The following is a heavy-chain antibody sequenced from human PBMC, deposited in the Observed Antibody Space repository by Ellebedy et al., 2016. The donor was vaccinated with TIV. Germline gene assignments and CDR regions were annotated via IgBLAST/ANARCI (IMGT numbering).Heavy chain of an antibody. V-gene: IGHV3-48*02. J-gene: IGHJ4*02. Sequence: GESLKISCAASGFTFGGHSMTWVRQAPGKGLEWISAVSSSSSSIFYADSVKGRFSISRDNARNSLYLQMNTLRDEDTAVYYCTRARVYSNGWYYPDFWGQGTLVAVSS. CDR1: GFTFGGHS. CDR2: VSSSSSSI. D-gene: IGHD6-19*01. CDR3: TRARVYSNGWYYPDF.